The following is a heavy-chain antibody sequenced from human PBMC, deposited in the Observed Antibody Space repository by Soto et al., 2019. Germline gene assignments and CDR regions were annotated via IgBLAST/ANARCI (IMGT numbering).Heavy chain of an antibody. CDR2: IFYSGST. Sequence: PSETLSLTCTVSGGSISSSSYYWGWIRQPPGKGLERIGSIFYSGSTYYNPSLKSRVTISVDTSKNQFSLKLSSVTAADTAVYYCARHYLTYYYDSSGYYFGYFDYWGQGTLVTVSS. D-gene: IGHD3-22*01. CDR3: ARHYLTYYYDSSGYYFGYFDY. V-gene: IGHV4-39*01. CDR1: GGSISSSSYY. J-gene: IGHJ4*02.